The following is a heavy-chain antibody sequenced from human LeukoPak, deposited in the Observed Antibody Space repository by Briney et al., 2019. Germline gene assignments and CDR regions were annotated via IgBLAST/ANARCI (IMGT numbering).Heavy chain of an antibody. CDR3: ARGDKFSGDY. CDR2: IHQDGNEK. D-gene: IGHD2-15*01. J-gene: IGHJ4*02. V-gene: IGHV3-7*04. Sequence: GGSLRLSCAASGLTFSDYWMNWVRQAPGKGLEWVANIHQDGNEKYYVDSVKGRFTISRDNAKNSLYLQMNSLRAEDTAVYYCARGDKFSGDYWGQGTLVTVSS. CDR1: GLTFSDYW.